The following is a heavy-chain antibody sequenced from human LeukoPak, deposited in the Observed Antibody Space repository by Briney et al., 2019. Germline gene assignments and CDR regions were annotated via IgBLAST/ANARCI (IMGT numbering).Heavy chain of an antibody. J-gene: IGHJ4*02. CDR1: GFTFSSNW. V-gene: IGHV3-7*03. CDR3: AKDSMWGYYDSSGYSGFDY. D-gene: IGHD3-22*01. Sequence: GGSLRLSCAASGFTFSSNWMSWVRQAPGKGLEWVANIKQDGSEKYYVDSVKGRFTISRDNAKNSLYLQMNSLRAEDTAVYYCAKDSMWGYYDSSGYSGFDYWGQGTLVTVSS. CDR2: IKQDGSEK.